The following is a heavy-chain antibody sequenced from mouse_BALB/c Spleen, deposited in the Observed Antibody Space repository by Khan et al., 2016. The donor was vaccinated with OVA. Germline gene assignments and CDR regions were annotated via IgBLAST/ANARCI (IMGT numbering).Heavy chain of an antibody. J-gene: IGHJ4*01. CDR1: GYTFTTAG. D-gene: IGHD2-14*01. Sequence: QIQLVQSGPELKKPGETVRISCKASGYTFTTAGIQWVQKMPGKGLKWIGWINTHSGVPKYAEDFKGRFAFSLEISVSTAYLQITILKNEDKATNCCGRGGAAYYRNDGGAMEYWGQGTSVTVSS. CDR2: INTHSGVP. V-gene: IGHV9-4*02. CDR3: GRGGAAYYRNDGGAMEY.